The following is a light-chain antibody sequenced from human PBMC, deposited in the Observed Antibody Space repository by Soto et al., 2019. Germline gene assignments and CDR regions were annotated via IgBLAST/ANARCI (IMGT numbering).Light chain of an antibody. CDR1: SGHSSYA. J-gene: IGLJ1*01. CDR2: LNSDGSH. V-gene: IGLV4-69*01. Sequence: QPVLTQSPSASASLGASVKLTCTLSSGHSSYAIAWHQQQPEKGPRYLMKLNSDGSHSKRDGIPDRFSGSSSGAERYLIISSLQSEDEADYYCQTWGTGIHVFGTGTKVTVL. CDR3: QTWGTGIHV.